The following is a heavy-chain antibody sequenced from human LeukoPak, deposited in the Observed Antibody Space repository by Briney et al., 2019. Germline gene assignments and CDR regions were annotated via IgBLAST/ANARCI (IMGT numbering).Heavy chain of an antibody. V-gene: IGHV3-30*02. Sequence: GGSLRLSCAASGFTFSSYAMSWVRQAPGKGLEWVAFIRYDGRNKYYADSVKGRFTISRDNSKNTLYLQMNSLRAEDTAVYYCAKTSIAAAEDKPYYYYYMDVWGKGTTVTVSS. D-gene: IGHD6-13*01. CDR3: AKTSIAAAEDKPYYYYYMDV. CDR2: IRYDGRNK. CDR1: GFTFSSYA. J-gene: IGHJ6*03.